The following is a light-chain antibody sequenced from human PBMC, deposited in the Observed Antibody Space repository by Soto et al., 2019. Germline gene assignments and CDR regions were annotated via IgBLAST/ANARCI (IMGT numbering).Light chain of an antibody. CDR1: QPIRTS. Sequence: DGQTVQSLSSLSASVGDTVTVTGRDSQPIRTSLHWYQQKPGKAPKVLISAASRLQSGVPSRFSGSGAGTHYALTISNLQHEDVATVYCRQGYTTRWTFGQGTKVDIK. CDR2: AAS. J-gene: IGKJ1*01. CDR3: RQGYTTRWT. V-gene: IGKV1-39*01.